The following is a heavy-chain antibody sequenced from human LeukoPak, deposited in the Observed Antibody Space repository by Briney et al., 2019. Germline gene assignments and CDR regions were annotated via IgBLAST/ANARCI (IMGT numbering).Heavy chain of an antibody. CDR2: IYYSGST. Sequence: SETLSLTCTVSGGSISSSSYYWGWIRQPPGKGLEWIGSIYYSGSTYYNPSLKSRVTISVDTSKNQFSLKLSSVTAADTAVYYCARDTLNPYYDFWSGYYQPYYYYMDVWDKGTTVTVSS. D-gene: IGHD3-3*01. CDR1: GGSISSSSYY. CDR3: ARDTLNPYYDFWSGYYQPYYYYMDV. J-gene: IGHJ6*03. V-gene: IGHV4-39*07.